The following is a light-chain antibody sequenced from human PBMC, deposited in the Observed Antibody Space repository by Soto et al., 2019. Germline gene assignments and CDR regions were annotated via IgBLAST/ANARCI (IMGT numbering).Light chain of an antibody. V-gene: IGLV1-40*01. CDR3: QSYDSRLSGYV. CDR1: SSTIGAGYD. J-gene: IGLJ1*01. Sequence: QSVLTQPPSVSGAPGQRVTLSCTGSSSTIGAGYDVHWYQQLPGTAPKLLIYGNSNRPSGVPDRFSGSKSGTSASLAITGLQAEDEADYYCQSYDSRLSGYVFVPGTKLTVL. CDR2: GNS.